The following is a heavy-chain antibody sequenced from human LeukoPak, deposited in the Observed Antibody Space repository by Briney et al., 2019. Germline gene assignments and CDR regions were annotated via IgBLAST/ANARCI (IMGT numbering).Heavy chain of an antibody. CDR1: GYTFTSYG. D-gene: IGHD5-18*01. J-gene: IGHJ4*02. CDR3: ARESRGRYSYGKTYDY. Sequence: GASVKVSCKASGYTFTSYGISWVRQAPGQGLEWMGWISAYNGNTNYAQKLQGRVTMTTDTSTSTAYMELRSLRSDDTAVYYCARESRGRYSYGKTYDYWGQGTLVTVSS. V-gene: IGHV1-18*01. CDR2: ISAYNGNT.